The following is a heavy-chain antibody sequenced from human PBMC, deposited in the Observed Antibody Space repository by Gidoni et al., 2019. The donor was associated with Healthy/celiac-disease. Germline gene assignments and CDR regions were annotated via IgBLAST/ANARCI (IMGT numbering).Heavy chain of an antibody. V-gene: IGHV1-18*01. CDR2: NSAYNGNT. J-gene: IGHJ4*02. Sequence: MGWNSAYNGNTNYAQKLQGRVTMTTDTSTSTAYMELSSLRSDDTAVYYCASDLYRGAAAGNYFDYWGQGTLVTVSS. CDR3: ASDLYRGAAAGNYFDY. D-gene: IGHD6-13*01.